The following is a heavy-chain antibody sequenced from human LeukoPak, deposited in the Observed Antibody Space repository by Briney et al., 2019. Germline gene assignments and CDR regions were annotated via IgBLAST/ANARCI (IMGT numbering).Heavy chain of an antibody. V-gene: IGHV4-59*01. D-gene: IGHD3-22*01. CDR2: IYYSGST. J-gene: IGHJ4*02. Sequence: SETLSLTCTVSGGSISSYYWSWIRQPPGKGLEWIGYIYYSGSTNYKPSLKSRVTISVETSKNQFSLKLSSVTAADTAVYYCARGGNRPLPYYYDSSGYYPFDYWGQGTLVTVSS. CDR1: GGSISSYY. CDR3: ARGGNRPLPYYYDSSGYYPFDY.